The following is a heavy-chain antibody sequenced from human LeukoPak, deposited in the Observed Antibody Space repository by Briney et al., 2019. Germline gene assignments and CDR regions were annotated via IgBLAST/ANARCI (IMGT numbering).Heavy chain of an antibody. CDR1: GYTFSRHN. D-gene: IGHD6-13*01. V-gene: IGHV1-46*01. CDR2: INPSGGST. Sequence: ASVKGSCKASGYTFSRHNMHWVRQAPVQGLERMGKINPSGGSTSYAQKFQGGVTITRDTSTSTVYMELSILRSENTAVYYCARDWGYSSSLGFDYWGPGTLVTVSS. CDR3: ARDWGYSSSLGFDY. J-gene: IGHJ4*02.